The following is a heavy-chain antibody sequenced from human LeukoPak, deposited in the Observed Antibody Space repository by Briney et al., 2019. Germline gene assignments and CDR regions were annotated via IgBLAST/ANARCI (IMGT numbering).Heavy chain of an antibody. D-gene: IGHD3-22*01. Sequence: AASVKVSCKASGGTFSSYAISWVRQAPGQGLEWMGRIIPILGIANYAQKFQGRVTITADKSTSTAYMELSSLRSEDTAVYYCADGGGSSGYYSRTWFDPWGQGTLVTVSS. CDR2: IIPILGIA. V-gene: IGHV1-69*04. CDR3: ADGGGSSGYYSRTWFDP. J-gene: IGHJ5*02. CDR1: GGTFSSYA.